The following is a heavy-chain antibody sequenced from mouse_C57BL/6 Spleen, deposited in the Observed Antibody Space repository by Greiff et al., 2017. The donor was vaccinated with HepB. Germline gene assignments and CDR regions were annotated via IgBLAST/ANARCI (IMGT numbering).Heavy chain of an antibody. V-gene: IGHV1-82*01. CDR3: ARPFYGSSPAWFAY. D-gene: IGHD1-1*01. CDR1: GYAFSSSW. CDR2: IYPGDGDT. Sequence: VQLVESGPELVKPGASVKISCKASGYAFSSSWMNWVKQRPGKGLEWIGRIYPGDGDTNYNGKFKGKATLTADKSSSTAYMQLSSLTSEDSAVYFCARPFYGSSPAWFAYWGQGTLVTVSA. J-gene: IGHJ3*01.